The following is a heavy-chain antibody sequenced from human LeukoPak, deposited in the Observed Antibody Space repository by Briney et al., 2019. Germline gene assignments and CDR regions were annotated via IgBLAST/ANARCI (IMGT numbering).Heavy chain of an antibody. D-gene: IGHD3-16*01. CDR2: IYYSGST. Sequence: SETLPLTCTVSGGSISSYYWSWIRQPPGKGLEWIGYIYYSGSTNYNPSLKSRVTISVDTSKNQFSLKLSSVTAADTAVYYCARETSQKGAHYMDVWGKGTMVIISS. J-gene: IGHJ6*03. CDR1: GGSISSYY. CDR3: ARETSQKGAHYMDV. V-gene: IGHV4-59*01.